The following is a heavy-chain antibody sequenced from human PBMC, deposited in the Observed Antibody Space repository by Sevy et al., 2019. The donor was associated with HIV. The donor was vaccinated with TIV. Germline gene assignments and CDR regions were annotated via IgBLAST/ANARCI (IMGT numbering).Heavy chain of an antibody. D-gene: IGHD6-13*01. CDR1: GFTFSSYA. V-gene: IGHV3-30-3*01. CDR2: LSYDGSNK. CDR3: AREGPEAGCGYDLYYYGMDV. Sequence: GGSLRLSCAASGFTFSSYAMHWVRLAPGKGLEWVAVLSYDGSNKDYADSVKGRFTISRDNSKNTLYLQRNSLRAEDRAVYDCAREGPEAGCGYDLYYYGMDVWGQGTTVTVSS. J-gene: IGHJ6*02.